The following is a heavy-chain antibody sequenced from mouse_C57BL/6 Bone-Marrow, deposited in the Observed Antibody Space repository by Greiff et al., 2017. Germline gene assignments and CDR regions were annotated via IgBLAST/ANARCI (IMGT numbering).Heavy chain of an antibody. D-gene: IGHD1-1*01. CDR2: IHPNSGST. CDR3: ARGYYYGSSYACFAY. Sequence: VQLQQPGAELVKPGASVKLSCKASGYTFTSYWMHWVKQRPGQGLEWIGMIHPNSGSTNYNEKFKSKATLTVDKSSSTAYMQLSSLTSEDSAVYYCARGYYYGSSYACFAYWGQGTLVTVSA. J-gene: IGHJ3*01. CDR1: GYTFTSYW. V-gene: IGHV1-64*01.